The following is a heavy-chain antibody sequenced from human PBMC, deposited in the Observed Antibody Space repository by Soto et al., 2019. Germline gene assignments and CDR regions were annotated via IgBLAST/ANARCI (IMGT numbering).Heavy chain of an antibody. V-gene: IGHV3-11*06. Sequence: PXESLQHSCAASGLTFSDYYMSWIRQAPGKGLEWVSYISSSSSYTDYADSVKGRFTISRDNAKNSLYLQMNSLRAEDTAVYYCARAIPNWNYDYWGQGTLVTSPQ. CDR1: GLTFSDYY. J-gene: IGHJ4*02. CDR2: ISSSSSYT. D-gene: IGHD1-1*01. CDR3: ARAIPNWNYDY.